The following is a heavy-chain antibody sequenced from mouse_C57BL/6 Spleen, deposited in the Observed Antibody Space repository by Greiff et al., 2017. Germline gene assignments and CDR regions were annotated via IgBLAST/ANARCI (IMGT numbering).Heavy chain of an antibody. J-gene: IGHJ1*03. V-gene: IGHV5-6*02. CDR3: ARQGDYDYDAWYFDV. CDR1: GFTFSSYG. CDR2: ISSGGSYT. Sequence: EVMLVESGGDLVKPGGSLKLSCAASGFTFSSYGMSWVRQTPDKRLGWVATISSGGSYTYYPESVKGRFTITRDNAKNTLYLQMSSLKSEDTAMYYCARQGDYDYDAWYFDVWGTGTTVTVSS. D-gene: IGHD2-4*01.